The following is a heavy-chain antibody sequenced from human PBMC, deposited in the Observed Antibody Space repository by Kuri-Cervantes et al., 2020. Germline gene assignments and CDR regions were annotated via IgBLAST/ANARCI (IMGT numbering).Heavy chain of an antibody. D-gene: IGHD1-1*01. CDR1: GASISSSY. V-gene: IGHV4-59*12. CDR3: AREGINWETNYFDP. CDR2: IYYSGST. Sequence: SETLSLTCTVSGASISSSYWSWIRQPPGKGLEWIGYIYYSGSTNYNPSLKSRVTISADRSNNHLSLRLIPVTAADTAVYYCAREGINWETNYFDPWGLGTLVTVSS. J-gene: IGHJ5*02.